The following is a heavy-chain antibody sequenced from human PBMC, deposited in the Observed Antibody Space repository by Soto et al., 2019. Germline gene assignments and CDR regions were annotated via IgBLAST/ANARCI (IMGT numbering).Heavy chain of an antibody. CDR3: ARAGRRITIFGAHTKFDY. J-gene: IGHJ4*02. CDR2: INPNSGGT. Sequence: ASVKVSCKASGYTFTGYYMHWVRQAPGQGLEWMEWINPNSGGTNYAQKFQGRVTMTRDTSISTAYMELSRLRSDDTAVYYCARAGRRITIFGAHTKFDYCGQGTLVTVSS. CDR1: GYTFTGYY. D-gene: IGHD3-3*01. V-gene: IGHV1-2*02.